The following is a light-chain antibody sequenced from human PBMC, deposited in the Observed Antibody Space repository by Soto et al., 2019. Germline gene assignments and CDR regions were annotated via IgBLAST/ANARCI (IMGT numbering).Light chain of an antibody. CDR2: AAS. V-gene: IGKV1-27*01. CDR3: QKYSSVPLT. J-gene: IGKJ3*01. Sequence: DIQMTQSPSSLSASVGDTVSLTCRASQGINNYLAWYQKKPGKPPKPLISAASTLHSGVPSRFSGSGSGTDLTLTISSLQPEDVATYYCQKYSSVPLTFGPGTTVEIK. CDR1: QGINNY.